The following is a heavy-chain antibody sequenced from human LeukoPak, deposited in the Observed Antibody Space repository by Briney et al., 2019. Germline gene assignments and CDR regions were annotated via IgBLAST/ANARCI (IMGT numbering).Heavy chain of an antibody. V-gene: IGHV1-69*04. J-gene: IGHJ4*02. Sequence: SVKVSCKASGGTFSSYAISWMRQAPGQGLEWLGRIIPILGIANYAQKFQGRVTITADKSTSTAYMELSSLRSEDTAVYYCARGDTAMLEDYWGQGTLVTVSS. D-gene: IGHD5-18*01. CDR1: GGTFSSYA. CDR3: ARGDTAMLEDY. CDR2: IIPILGIA.